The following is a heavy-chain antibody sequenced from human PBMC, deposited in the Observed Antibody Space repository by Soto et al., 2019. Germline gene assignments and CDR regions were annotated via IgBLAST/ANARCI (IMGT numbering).Heavy chain of an antibody. D-gene: IGHD6-19*01. J-gene: IGHJ6*02. CDR3: ARGLAVADYYGMDV. V-gene: IGHV1-69*02. Sequence: QVQLVQSGAEVKKPGSSVRFSCKASGDSFSSSTINWVRHAPGQGLEWMGKINPILDIKNYAQKFESRVTIIADKSTSTAYMELSGLRSDDTAVDYCARGLAVADYYGMDVWGQGTTVTVFS. CDR1: GDSFSSST. CDR2: INPILDIK.